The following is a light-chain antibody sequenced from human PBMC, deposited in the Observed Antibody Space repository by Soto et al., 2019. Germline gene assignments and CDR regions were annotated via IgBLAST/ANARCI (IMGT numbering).Light chain of an antibody. V-gene: IGKV2-40*01. J-gene: IGKJ4*01. Sequence: DIVMTQTPLSLPVTPGEPASISCGSSQSLLDSDDGNTYLDWYLQKPGQSPQLLIYTVSYRASGVPDRLSGSGSGTDFTLKISRVGAEDVRVYYCVQRIEFPLPFGGGTKVDIX. CDR2: TVS. CDR1: QSLLDSDDGNTY. CDR3: VQRIEFPLP.